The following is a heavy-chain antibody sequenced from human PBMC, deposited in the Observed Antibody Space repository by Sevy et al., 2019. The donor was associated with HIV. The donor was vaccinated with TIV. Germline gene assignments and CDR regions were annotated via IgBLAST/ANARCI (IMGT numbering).Heavy chain of an antibody. Sequence: SETLSLTCTVSGGSISSYYWTWIRQPPGKGLEWIGYVYYYGGNTEYNPSLKSRVTISVDTSKNQFSLKLSSVTAADTAVYYCARGSITTSGVVPYYFDYWGQGTLVTVSS. D-gene: IGHD3-3*01. J-gene: IGHJ4*02. V-gene: IGHV4-59*01. CDR2: VYYYGGNT. CDR1: GGSISSYY. CDR3: ARGSITTSGVVPYYFDY.